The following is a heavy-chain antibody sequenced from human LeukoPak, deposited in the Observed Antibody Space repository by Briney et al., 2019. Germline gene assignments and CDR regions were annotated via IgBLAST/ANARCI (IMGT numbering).Heavy chain of an antibody. V-gene: IGHV4-59*01. D-gene: IGHD1-26*01. CDR3: ASSAPDGSYSY. CDR1: GGSISSYY. CDR2: IYYSGST. J-gene: IGHJ4*02. Sequence: SETLSLTCTVSGGSISSYYWSWIRQPPGKGLEWIGYIYYSGSTNYNPSLKSRVTISVDTSKNQFSLKLSSVTAVDTAVYYCASSAPDGSYSYWGQGTLVTVSS.